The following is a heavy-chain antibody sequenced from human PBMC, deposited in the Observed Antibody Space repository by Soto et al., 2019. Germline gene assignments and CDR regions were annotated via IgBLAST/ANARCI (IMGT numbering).Heavy chain of an antibody. J-gene: IGHJ6*02. CDR1: GYNFTTYW. CDR2: IYPGDSNT. Sequence: GESLKISCKGSGYNFTTYWIGWVRQMPGKGLEWMGIIYPGDSNTRYSPSFQGQVTISADKSINIAYLQWNSLKASDTAMYYCARRPRSSMDNMDVWGQGTTVTVSS. V-gene: IGHV5-51*01. CDR3: ARRPRSSMDNMDV. D-gene: IGHD6-6*01.